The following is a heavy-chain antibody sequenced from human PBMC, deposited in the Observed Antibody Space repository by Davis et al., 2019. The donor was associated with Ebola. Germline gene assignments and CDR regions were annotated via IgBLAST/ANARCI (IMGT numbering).Heavy chain of an antibody. CDR2: IYPGDSDT. CDR1: GYSFTSYW. D-gene: IGHD3-22*01. J-gene: IGHJ3*02. Sequence: GESLKISCKGSGYSFTSYWIGWVRQMPGKGLEWVGIIYPGDSDTRYSPSFQGQVTISGDKSISTAYLQWSSLNASDTAMYYCARTLSSGYRDRFDIWGQGTMVTVSS. V-gene: IGHV5-51*01. CDR3: ARTLSSGYRDRFDI.